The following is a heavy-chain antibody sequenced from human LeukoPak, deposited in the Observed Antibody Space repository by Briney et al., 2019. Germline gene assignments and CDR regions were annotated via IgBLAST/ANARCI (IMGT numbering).Heavy chain of an antibody. V-gene: IGHV3-30*03. CDR2: ISYDGSNK. J-gene: IGHJ6*02. CDR3: ARLYSYAMDV. Sequence: GRSLRLSCAASGFTFSSYGMHWVRQAPGKGLEWVAVISYDGSNKYYADSVKGRFTISRDNSKNTLYLQMNSLRAEDTAVYYCARLYSYAMDVWGQGTTVTVSS. CDR1: GFTFSSYG.